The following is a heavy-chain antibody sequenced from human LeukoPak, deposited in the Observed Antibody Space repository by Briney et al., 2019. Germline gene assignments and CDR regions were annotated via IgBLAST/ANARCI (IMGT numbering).Heavy chain of an antibody. CDR1: GFTFSSND. CDR2: ISYDGSNK. V-gene: IGHV3-30*18. D-gene: IGHD3-9*01. J-gene: IGHJ4*02. Sequence: PGRSLRLSCAASGFTFSSNDMHWVRQAPGKGLEWVAVISYDGSNKYYADSVKGRFTISRDNSKNTLYLQMNSLRAEDTAVYYCAKGDILTGYLSYYFDFWGQGTLVTVSS. CDR3: AKGDILTGYLSYYFDF.